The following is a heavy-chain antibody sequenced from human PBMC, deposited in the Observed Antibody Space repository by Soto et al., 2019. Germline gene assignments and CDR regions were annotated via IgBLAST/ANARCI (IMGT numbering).Heavy chain of an antibody. J-gene: IGHJ4*02. CDR1: GFSLSTSGVG. V-gene: IGHV2-5*02. Sequence: QITLKESGPTLVKPTQTLTLTCTFSGFSLSTSGVGVGWIRHPPGKALEWLALIYWDDDKRYSPSLKSRLTTTKDTSKNQGVLTMTNMDPVDTATYYCARKAIYMAFGYWGQGTLVTVSS. CDR3: ARKAIYMAFGY. D-gene: IGHD3-16*01. CDR2: IYWDDDK.